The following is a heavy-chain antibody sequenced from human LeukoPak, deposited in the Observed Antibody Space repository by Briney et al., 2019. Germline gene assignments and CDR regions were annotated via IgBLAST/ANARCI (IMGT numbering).Heavy chain of an antibody. Sequence: TGGSLRLSCAASGFTFSSYWMHWVRQAPGKGLVGVSRINSDGRSTNYADSVKGRFTISRDNSKNTLYLQMNSLRAEDTAVYYCARDQPGNSGSLDYWGQGTLVTVSS. D-gene: IGHD1-26*01. CDR2: INSDGRST. CDR1: GFTFSSYW. J-gene: IGHJ4*02. CDR3: ARDQPGNSGSLDY. V-gene: IGHV3-74*01.